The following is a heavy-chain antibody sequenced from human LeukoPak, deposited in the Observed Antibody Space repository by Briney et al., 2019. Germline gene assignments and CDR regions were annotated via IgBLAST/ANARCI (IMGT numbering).Heavy chain of an antibody. Sequence: GESLKISSKGSGYSFMDYWIAWVRQKPGKGPEWMGFIFPHDSNIKYSPSFQGQVTISVDKSISTAYLQWSSLKASDTAMYYCARPYGSGTLYIDYWGQGTLVTVSS. CDR2: IFPHDSNI. D-gene: IGHD3-10*01. V-gene: IGHV5-51*01. CDR1: GYSFMDYW. J-gene: IGHJ4*02. CDR3: ARPYGSGTLYIDY.